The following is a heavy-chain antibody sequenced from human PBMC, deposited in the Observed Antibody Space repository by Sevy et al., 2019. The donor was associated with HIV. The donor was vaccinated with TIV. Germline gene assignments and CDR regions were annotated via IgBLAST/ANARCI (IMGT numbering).Heavy chain of an antibody. Sequence: SETLSLTCTVSGGSISRSSYDWGWIRQPPGKGLEWIGSMFFSGNTYCNPSLKSRVTIFVDRSKNQISLRLTSVTAADTAVYYCARQGGIVDRAFDNWGQGTLVTVSS. CDR3: ARQGGIVDRAFDN. D-gene: IGHD2-21*01. J-gene: IGHJ4*02. CDR2: MFFSGNT. CDR1: GGSISRSSYD. V-gene: IGHV4-39*01.